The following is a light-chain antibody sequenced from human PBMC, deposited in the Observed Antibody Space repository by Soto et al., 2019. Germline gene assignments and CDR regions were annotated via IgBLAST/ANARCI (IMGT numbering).Light chain of an antibody. V-gene: IGLV1-40*01. CDR3: QSYDSSLSVV. Sequence: QSVLTQPPSVSGAPGQRVTISCTGSSSNIGAGYDVHWYQQLPGTAPQLLISGNSTRPSGVPDRFSGSKSGPSASLAITGLQAEDEADYYCQSYDSSLSVVFGGGTKVTVL. CDR2: GNS. J-gene: IGLJ2*01. CDR1: SSNIGAGYD.